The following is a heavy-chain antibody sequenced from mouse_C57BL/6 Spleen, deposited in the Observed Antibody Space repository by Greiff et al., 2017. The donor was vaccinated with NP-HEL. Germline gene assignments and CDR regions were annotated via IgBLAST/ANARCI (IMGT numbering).Heavy chain of an antibody. D-gene: IGHD3-2*02. J-gene: IGHJ3*01. CDR1: GFTFSSYA. Sequence: EVQVVESGGGLVKPGGSLKLSCAASGFTFSSYAMSWVRQTPEKRLEWVATISDGGSYTYYPDNVKGRFTISRDTAKNNLYLQMSHLKSEDTAMYYCARTEAQATFAYWGQGTLVTVSA. V-gene: IGHV5-4*01. CDR3: ARTEAQATFAY. CDR2: ISDGGSYT.